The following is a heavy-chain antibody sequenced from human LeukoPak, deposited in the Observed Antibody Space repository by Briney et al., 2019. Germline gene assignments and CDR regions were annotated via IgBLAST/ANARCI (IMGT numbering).Heavy chain of an antibody. CDR3: ARVRAAAGPYWYFDL. CDR2: IYYSGST. CDR1: GGSISSYY. Sequence: PSETLSLTCTVFGGSISSYYWSWIRQPPGKGLEWIGYIYYSGSTNYNPSLKSRVTISVDTSKNQFSLKLSSVTAADTAVYYCARVRAAAGPYWYFDLWGRGTLVTVSS. D-gene: IGHD6-13*01. V-gene: IGHV4-59*08. J-gene: IGHJ2*01.